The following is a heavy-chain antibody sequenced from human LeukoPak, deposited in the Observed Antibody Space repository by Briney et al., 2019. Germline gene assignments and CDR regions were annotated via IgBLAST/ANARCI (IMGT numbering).Heavy chain of an antibody. Sequence: PGGSLRLSCAASGFTFSSYAMHWVRQAPGKGLEWVAVISYDGSNKYYADSVKGRFTISRDNSKNTLYLQMNSLRAEDTAVYYCARGGDSSGWRSLGWFDPWGQGTLVTVSS. CDR2: ISYDGSNK. CDR1: GFTFSSYA. V-gene: IGHV3-30-3*01. D-gene: IGHD6-19*01. J-gene: IGHJ5*02. CDR3: ARGGDSSGWRSLGWFDP.